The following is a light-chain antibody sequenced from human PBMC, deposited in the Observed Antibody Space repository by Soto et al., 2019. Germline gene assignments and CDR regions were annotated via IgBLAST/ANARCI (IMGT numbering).Light chain of an antibody. J-gene: IGLJ1*01. CDR3: SSYTSSSIDYV. CDR2: EVS. Sequence: QSALTQPASVSGSPGQSITISCTGTSSGVGGYNYVSWYQQHPGKAPKLMICEVSNRPSGVSNRFSGSKSGNTASLTISGLQAEDEADYYCSSYTSSSIDYVFGTGTKLTVL. V-gene: IGLV2-14*01. CDR1: SSGVGGYNY.